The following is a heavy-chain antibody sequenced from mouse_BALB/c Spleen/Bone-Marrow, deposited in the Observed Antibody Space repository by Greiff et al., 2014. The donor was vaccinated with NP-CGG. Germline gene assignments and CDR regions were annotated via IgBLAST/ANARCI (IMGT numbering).Heavy chain of an antibody. V-gene: IGHV14-3*02. CDR3: TKPSFYYGSSYWYFDV. D-gene: IGHD1-1*01. CDR1: GFNIKDTF. CDR2: IDPANGDT. J-gene: IGHJ1*01. Sequence: EVQLQESGAELVKPGASVKLSCTDSGFNIKDTFMHWVKQRPEQGLEWIGRIDPANGDTKYDPKFQGKATITADTSSNTAYLQLSGLTSEDTAVYYCTKPSFYYGSSYWYFDVWGAGTTVTVSS.